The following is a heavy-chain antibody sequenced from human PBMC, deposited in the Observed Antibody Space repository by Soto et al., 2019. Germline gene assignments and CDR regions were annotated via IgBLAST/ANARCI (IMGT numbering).Heavy chain of an antibody. CDR2: FDPEGGET. Sequence: ASVKVSCKTSGYTFTNYGISWVRQAPGKGLEWMGGFDPEGGETIYAQKFQGRVTMTEDTSTDTAYMELSSLRSEDTAVYYCATAYAGYDILTGYSPFDYWGQGTLVTVSS. CDR3: ATAYAGYDILTGYSPFDY. V-gene: IGHV1-24*01. CDR1: GYTFTNYG. J-gene: IGHJ4*02. D-gene: IGHD3-9*01.